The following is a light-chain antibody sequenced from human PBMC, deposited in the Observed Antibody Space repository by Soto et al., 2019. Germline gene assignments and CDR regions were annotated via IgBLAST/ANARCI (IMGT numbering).Light chain of an antibody. CDR3: QQYGGSPLVT. Sequence: EVVLTQSPGTLSLSPGERATLSCRASQSVNSNYLAWYQQKPGQAPRLLISGASSRATGIPDRFSGSGSGRDFTLTISRLEPEDSAVYYCQQYGGSPLVTFGGGTKVEIK. CDR2: GAS. V-gene: IGKV3-20*01. CDR1: QSVNSNY. J-gene: IGKJ4*01.